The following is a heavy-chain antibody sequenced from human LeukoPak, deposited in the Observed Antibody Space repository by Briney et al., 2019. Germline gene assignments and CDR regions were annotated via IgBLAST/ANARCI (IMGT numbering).Heavy chain of an antibody. Sequence: GGSLRLSCAASGFTFSSYAMHWVRQAPGKGLEWVAVISYDGSNKYYADSVKGRFTISRDNSKNTLYLQMNSLRAEDTAVYYCAREGDTVTYSDYWGQGTLVTVSS. CDR1: GFTFSSYA. CDR3: AREGDTVTYSDY. CDR2: ISYDGSNK. V-gene: IGHV3-30*04. J-gene: IGHJ4*02. D-gene: IGHD4-17*01.